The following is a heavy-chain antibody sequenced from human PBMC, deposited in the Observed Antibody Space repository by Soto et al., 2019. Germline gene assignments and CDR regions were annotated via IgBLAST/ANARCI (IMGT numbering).Heavy chain of an antibody. V-gene: IGHV3-33*01. CDR1: GFTFRNYA. J-gene: IGHJ4*02. CDR3: AIDRYGSQTLFDY. CDR2: IWEDGRNI. D-gene: IGHD3-10*01. Sequence: QVHLVESGGGVVQPGRSLRLSCVASGFTFRNYAMHWVRQAPGKGLEWVAVIWEDGRNIYYADSVKGRFTISRDNSNKKLHLQMHSLRPDDTDFYSCAIDRYGSQTLFDYWGQGTLVTVSS.